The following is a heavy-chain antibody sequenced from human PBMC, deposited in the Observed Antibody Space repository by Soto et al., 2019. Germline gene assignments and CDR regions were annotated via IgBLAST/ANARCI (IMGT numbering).Heavy chain of an antibody. CDR1: GFTFSSYA. CDR2: ISGSGGST. V-gene: IGHV3-23*01. Sequence: RLGGSLSLSCAASGFTFSSYAMSWVRQAPGKGLEWVSAISGSGGSTYYADSVKGRFTISRDNSKNTLYLQMNSLRAEDTAVYYCAKFSLFEYSSSSYYYYYGMDVWGHGTTVTVSS. CDR3: AKFSLFEYSSSSYYYYYGMDV. J-gene: IGHJ6*02. D-gene: IGHD6-6*01.